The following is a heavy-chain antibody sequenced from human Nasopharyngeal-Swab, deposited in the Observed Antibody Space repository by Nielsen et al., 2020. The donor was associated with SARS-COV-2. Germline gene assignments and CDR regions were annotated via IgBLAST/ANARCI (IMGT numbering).Heavy chain of an antibody. CDR3: ARVRSGSYRDAFDI. J-gene: IGHJ3*02. D-gene: IGHD1-26*01. CDR2: ISSSGSTI. Sequence: GESLKISCAASGFTFSSYEMNWVRQAPGTGLEWVSYISSSGSTIYYADSVKGRFTISRDNAKNSLYLQMNSLRAEDTAVYYCARVRSGSYRDAFDIWGQGTMVTVSS. V-gene: IGHV3-48*03. CDR1: GFTFSSYE.